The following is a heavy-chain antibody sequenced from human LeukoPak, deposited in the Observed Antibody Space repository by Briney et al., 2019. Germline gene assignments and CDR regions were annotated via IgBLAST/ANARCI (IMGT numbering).Heavy chain of an antibody. D-gene: IGHD3-3*01. CDR1: GYTFTDHH. V-gene: IGHV1-69-2*01. CDR3: VTDHLGSYTSLDY. CDR2: VDPEDDKT. J-gene: IGHJ4*02. Sequence: GATVKISCKASGYTFTDHHMHWVRQAPGKGLDWMGRVDPEDDKTIYAEKFQGRVTITADTSTDTAYMELSSLRSEDTAMYYCVTDHLGSYTSLDYWGQGTLVTVSS.